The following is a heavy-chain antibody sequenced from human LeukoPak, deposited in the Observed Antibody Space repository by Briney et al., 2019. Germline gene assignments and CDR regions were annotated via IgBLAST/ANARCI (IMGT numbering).Heavy chain of an antibody. J-gene: IGHJ3*02. CDR2: INPNSGGT. CDR3: ARSVGSKDSSGRDAFDI. V-gene: IGHV1-2*04. D-gene: IGHD3-22*01. CDR1: GYTFTGYY. Sequence: ASVKVSCKASGYTFTGYYMHWVRQAPGQGLEWMGWINPNSGGTNYAQKFQGWVTMTRDTSISTAYMELSRLRSDDTAVYYCARSVGSKDSSGRDAFDIWGQGTMVTASS.